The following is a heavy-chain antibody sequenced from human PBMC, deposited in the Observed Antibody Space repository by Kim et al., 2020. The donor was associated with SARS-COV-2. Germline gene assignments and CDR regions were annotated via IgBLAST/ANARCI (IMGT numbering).Heavy chain of an antibody. J-gene: IGHJ6*02. CDR3: ARRGYDFWSGDSYYGMDV. V-gene: IGHV3-11*06. Sequence: KGRFAIYRDNAKNSVYLQMNSLRAEDTAVYYCARRGYDFWSGDSYYGMDVWGQGTTVTVSS. D-gene: IGHD3-3*01.